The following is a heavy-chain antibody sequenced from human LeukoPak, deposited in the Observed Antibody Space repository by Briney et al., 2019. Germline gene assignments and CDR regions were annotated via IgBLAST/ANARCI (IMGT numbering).Heavy chain of an antibody. V-gene: IGHV3-30*02. CDR1: GFTFSYYG. CDR2: IRFDGNDK. J-gene: IGHJ5*02. Sequence: GGSLRLSCAASGFTFSYYGFHWVRQAPGKGLEWVAFIRFDGNDKFYSESVKGRFTISRDTSRNTLYLQMNSLGAEDTAIYYCAKDLMRDRWFGESWGQGTLVTVSS. D-gene: IGHD3-10*01. CDR3: AKDLMRDRWFGES.